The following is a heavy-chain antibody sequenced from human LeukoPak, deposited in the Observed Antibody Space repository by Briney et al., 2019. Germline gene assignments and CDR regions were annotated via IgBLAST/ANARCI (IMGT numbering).Heavy chain of an antibody. V-gene: IGHV5-51*01. J-gene: IGHJ5*02. CDR1: GYSFTTYW. CDR2: IYPGDSDT. Sequence: GESLKISCRGSGYSFTTYWIGWVRQMPGKGLEWMGIIYPGDSDTRYSPSFQGQVTMSADKSINTAYLQWSSLKASDTAMYYCARRDSSGWNWFDPWGQGTLVTVSS. D-gene: IGHD3-22*01. CDR3: ARRDSSGWNWFDP.